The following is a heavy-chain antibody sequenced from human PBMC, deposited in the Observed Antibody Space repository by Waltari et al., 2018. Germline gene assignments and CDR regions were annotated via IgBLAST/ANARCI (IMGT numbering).Heavy chain of an antibody. CDR1: GYTFTSYD. Sequence: QVQLVQSGAEVKKPGASVKVSCKASGYTFTSYDINWVRQATGQGLEWMGWMNPNSGNTGYAQKFQGRVTMTRNTSISTAYMELSSLRSEDTAVYYCARGGLVVVPFVLPPDYWGQGTLVTVSS. CDR3: ARGGLVVVPFVLPPDY. J-gene: IGHJ4*02. V-gene: IGHV1-8*01. D-gene: IGHD2-2*01. CDR2: MNPNSGNT.